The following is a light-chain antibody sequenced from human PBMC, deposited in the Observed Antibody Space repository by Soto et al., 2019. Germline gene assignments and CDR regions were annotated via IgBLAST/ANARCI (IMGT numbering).Light chain of an antibody. CDR1: QYFTTW. Sequence: DSQMTQSPSTLSASVGERVTITCRASQYFTTWLAWYQQEPGKAPKLLLYDASSLKSGVPSRFSGTGSGTEFTLTISSLQPDDFAPYYFQQYNTYPWTFGQGNKLEMK. V-gene: IGKV1-5*01. CDR3: QQYNTYPWT. J-gene: IGKJ1*01. CDR2: DAS.